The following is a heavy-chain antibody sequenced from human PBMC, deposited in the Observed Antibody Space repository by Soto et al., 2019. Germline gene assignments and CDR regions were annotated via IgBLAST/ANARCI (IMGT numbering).Heavy chain of an antibody. CDR1: GFTFSSYA. CDR3: AKDPGYSSGWYDLSIKLRYFDY. Sequence: GGSLRLSCAASGFTFSSYAMSWVRQAPGKGLEWVSAISGSGGSTYYADSVKGRFTISRDNSKNTLYLQMNSLRAEDTAVYYCAKDPGYSSGWYDLSIKLRYFDYWGQGTLVTVSS. D-gene: IGHD6-19*01. J-gene: IGHJ4*02. V-gene: IGHV3-23*01. CDR2: ISGSGGST.